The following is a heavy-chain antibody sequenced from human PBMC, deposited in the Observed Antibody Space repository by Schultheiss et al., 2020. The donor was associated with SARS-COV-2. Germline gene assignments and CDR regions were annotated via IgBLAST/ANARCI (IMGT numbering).Heavy chain of an antibody. J-gene: IGHJ4*02. CDR2: IYYSGST. Sequence: SQTLSLTCTVSGGSISSYYWSWIRQPAGKGLEWIGYIYYSGSTNYNPSLKSRVTISVDTSKNQFSLKLSSVTAAETAVYYCARVGYYYDSSGYYPYYFDYWGQGTLVTVSS. V-gene: IGHV4-59*12. CDR3: ARVGYYYDSSGYYPYYFDY. D-gene: IGHD3-22*01. CDR1: GGSISSYY.